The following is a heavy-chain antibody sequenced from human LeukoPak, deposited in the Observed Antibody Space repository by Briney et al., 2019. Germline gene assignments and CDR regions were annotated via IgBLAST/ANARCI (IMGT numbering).Heavy chain of an antibody. J-gene: IGHJ4*02. CDR1: GGSISSGSYY. CDR3: ARGSIAAAVDYFES. D-gene: IGHD6-13*01. V-gene: IGHV4-61*02. CDR2: IYTSGST. Sequence: SETLSLTCTVSGGSISSGSYYWSWIRQPAGKGLEWIGRIYTSGSTNYNPSLKSRVTISVDTSKNQFSLQLSSVTAADTAVYYCARGSIAAAVDYFESWGQGTLVTVSS.